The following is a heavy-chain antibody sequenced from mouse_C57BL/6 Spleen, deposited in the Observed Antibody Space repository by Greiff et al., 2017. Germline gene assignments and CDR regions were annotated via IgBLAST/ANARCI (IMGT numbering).Heavy chain of an antibody. CDR1: GYTFTSYW. J-gene: IGHJ3*01. Sequence: VQLQQPGTDLVKPGASVKLSCKASGYTFTSYWMHWVKQRPGQGLEWIGNINPSNGGTNYNEKFKSKATLTVDKSSSTAYMQLSSLTSEDSAVYYCARSDYGSSYEAYWGQGTLVTVSA. CDR3: ARSDYGSSYEAY. D-gene: IGHD1-1*01. CDR2: INPSNGGT. V-gene: IGHV1-53*01.